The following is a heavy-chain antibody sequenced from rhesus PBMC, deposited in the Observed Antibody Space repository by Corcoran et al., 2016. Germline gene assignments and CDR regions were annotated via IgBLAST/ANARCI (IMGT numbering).Heavy chain of an antibody. D-gene: IGHD2-2*01. CDR3: VGYCTSTTCYALDY. CDR2: IYGSSTST. J-gene: IGHJ4*01. V-gene: IGHV4S10*01. CDR1: SYR. Sequence: SYRWSWIRQPPGKGLEWIGYIYGSSTSTNYNPSLKSRVTISKDTSKNQFSLKLSSVTAADTAVYYCVGYCTSTTCYALDYWGQGVLVTVSS.